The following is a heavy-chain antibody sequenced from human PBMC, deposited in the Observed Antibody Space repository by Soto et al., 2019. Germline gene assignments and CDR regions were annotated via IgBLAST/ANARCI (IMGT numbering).Heavy chain of an antibody. V-gene: IGHV1-2*04. D-gene: IGHD1-1*01. J-gene: IGHJ3*02. CDR2: INPNSGGT. CDR3: ARETTTGTTAFDI. Sequence: ASVKVSCKASGYTFTGYYMHWVRQAPGQGLEWMGWINPNSGGTNYAQKFQGWVTMTRDTSISTAYMELSRLRSDDTAVYYCARETTTGTTAFDIWGQGTMVTVS. CDR1: GYTFTGYY.